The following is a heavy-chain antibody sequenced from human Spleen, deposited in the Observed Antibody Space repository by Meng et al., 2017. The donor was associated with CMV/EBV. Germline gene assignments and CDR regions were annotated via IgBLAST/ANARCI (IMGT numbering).Heavy chain of an antibody. CDR2: ISGSGGST. V-gene: IGHV3-23*01. J-gene: IGHJ4*02. D-gene: IGHD1-7*01. Sequence: GESLKISCAASGFTFSSYAMSWVRQAPGKGLEWVSAISGSGGSTYYADSVKGRFTISRDNSKNTLYLQMNSLRAEDTAVYYCARVRITGTTRGEFDYWGQGTLVTVSS. CDR1: GFTFSSYA. CDR3: ARVRITGTTRGEFDY.